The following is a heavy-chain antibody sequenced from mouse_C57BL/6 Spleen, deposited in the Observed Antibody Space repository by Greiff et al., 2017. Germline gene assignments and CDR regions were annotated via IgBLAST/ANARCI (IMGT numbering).Heavy chain of an antibody. CDR1: GYTFTSYG. V-gene: IGHV1-81*01. Sequence: QVQLTESGAELARPGASVKLSCKASGYTFTSYGISWVKQRTGQGLAWIGEIYPRSGNTYYNEKFKGKATLTADKSSSTAYMELRSLTSEDSAVYFCARRGIYYDYDEYYFDYWGQGTTLTVSS. D-gene: IGHD2-4*01. J-gene: IGHJ2*01. CDR3: ARRGIYYDYDEYYFDY. CDR2: IYPRSGNT.